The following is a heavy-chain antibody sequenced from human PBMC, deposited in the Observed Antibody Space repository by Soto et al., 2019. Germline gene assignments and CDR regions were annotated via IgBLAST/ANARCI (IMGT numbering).Heavy chain of an antibody. CDR3: VGDYYDSRFLDS. CDR1: GFTFSSYA. CDR2: ISGSGGST. Sequence: PGGSLRLSCAASGFTFSSYAMSGVRQAQGKGLEWVSAISGSGGSTYYADSVKGRFTISRDNSKNTLYLQMNSLRAEDTAVYYCVGDYYDSRFLDSWGQGTLVTVSS. J-gene: IGHJ4*02. V-gene: IGHV3-23*01. D-gene: IGHD3-22*01.